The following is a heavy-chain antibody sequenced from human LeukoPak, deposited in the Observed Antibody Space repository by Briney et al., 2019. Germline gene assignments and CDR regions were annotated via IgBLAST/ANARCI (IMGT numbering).Heavy chain of an antibody. CDR1: GFTFSSYS. CDR2: IVSSTNYI. V-gene: IGHV3-21*01. Sequence: PGGSLRLSCAASGFTFSSYSMNWVRQAPGKGLEWVSSIVSSTNYIYYVDSVRGRFTISRDNDKNSLYLQMNSLRAEDTAVYYCAREGFDYWGQGTLVTVSS. J-gene: IGHJ4*02. CDR3: AREGFDY.